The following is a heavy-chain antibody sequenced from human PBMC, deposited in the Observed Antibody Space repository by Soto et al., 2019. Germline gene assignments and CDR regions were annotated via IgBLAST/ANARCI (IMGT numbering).Heavy chain of an antibody. CDR1: GFSFRSYA. CDR2: ISPTGGST. D-gene: IGHD6-19*01. CDR3: AKGLLQWLGGSGPFDY. V-gene: IGHV3-23*01. Sequence: GGSLRLSCATSGFSFRSYAMTWLRQAPGKGLEWVSTISPTGGSTYYADSVKGRFTISRDDSKNTLYLHMNSLGAEDTAKYYCAKGLLQWLGGSGPFDYWGQGTLVTVSS. J-gene: IGHJ4*02.